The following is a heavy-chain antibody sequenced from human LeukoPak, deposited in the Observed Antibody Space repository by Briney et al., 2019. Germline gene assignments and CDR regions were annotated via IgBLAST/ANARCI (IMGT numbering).Heavy chain of an antibody. J-gene: IGHJ3*02. Sequence: SETLSLTCAVSGGSISGSNWWSWARQPPGKGLEWIGEINHSGSTNYNPSLKSRVTISVDTSKNQFSLKLSSVTAADTAVYYCARESYYGLDAFDIWGQGTMVTVSS. CDR2: INHSGST. V-gene: IGHV4-4*02. CDR1: GGSISGSNW. CDR3: ARESYYGLDAFDI. D-gene: IGHD1-26*01.